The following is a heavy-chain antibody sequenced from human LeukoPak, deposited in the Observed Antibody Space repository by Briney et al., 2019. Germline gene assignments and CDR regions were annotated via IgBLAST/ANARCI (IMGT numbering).Heavy chain of an antibody. V-gene: IGHV3-21*01. CDR1: GCTFISYN. D-gene: IGHD3-16*02. CDR2: ITSGSSYI. Sequence: GGALRLSCAAAGCTFISYNRNWVRQALGGGLEGVSSITSGSSYIYYADSVKGRFTISRDNAKNSLYLQMNSLRAEDTAVHYCGGSGYVWGSYRYTPPDYWGQGTLVNVSS. J-gene: IGHJ4*02. CDR3: GGSGYVWGSYRYTPPDY.